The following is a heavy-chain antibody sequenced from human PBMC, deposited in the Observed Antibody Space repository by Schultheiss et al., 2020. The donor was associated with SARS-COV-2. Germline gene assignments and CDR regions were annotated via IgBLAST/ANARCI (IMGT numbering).Heavy chain of an antibody. CDR2: IWYDGSNK. J-gene: IGHJ6*02. Sequence: GGSLRLSCAASGFTFSSYGMHWVRQAPGKGLEWVAVIWYDGSNKYYADSVKGRFTISRDNSKNTLYLQMNSLRAEDTAVYYCAKFIAARYYYYGMDVWGQGTTVTVSS. CDR1: GFTFSSYG. CDR3: AKFIAARYYYYGMDV. V-gene: IGHV3-33*06. D-gene: IGHD6-6*01.